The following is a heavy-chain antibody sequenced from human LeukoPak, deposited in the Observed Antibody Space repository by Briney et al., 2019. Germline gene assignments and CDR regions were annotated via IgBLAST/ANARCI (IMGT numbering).Heavy chain of an antibody. CDR1: GGSFSGYY. D-gene: IGHD3-3*01. J-gene: IGHJ5*02. V-gene: IGHV4-34*01. CDR3: ARGRGDFWSGYYISWFDP. CDR2: INHSGST. Sequence: SETLSLTCAVYGGSFSGYYWSWIRQPPGKGLEWIGEINHSGSTNYNPSLKSRVTISVDTSKNQFSLKLSSVTAADTAVYYCARGRGDFWSGYYISWFDPWGQGTLVTVSS.